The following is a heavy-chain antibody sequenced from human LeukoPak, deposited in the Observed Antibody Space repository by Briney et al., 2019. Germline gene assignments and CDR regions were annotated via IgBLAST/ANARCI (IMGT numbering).Heavy chain of an antibody. CDR1: GYSFTGYW. CDR2: IYPDDSDT. CDR3: ARPREAARPDYFDY. Sequence: GESLKISCKGSGYSFTGYWIGWVRQMPGQGLEWMGIIYPDDSDTRYSPSFQGQVTISADKSASTAYLQWSSLKASDTAMYYCARPREAARPDYFDYWGQGTLVTVSS. J-gene: IGHJ4*02. D-gene: IGHD6-6*01. V-gene: IGHV5-51*01.